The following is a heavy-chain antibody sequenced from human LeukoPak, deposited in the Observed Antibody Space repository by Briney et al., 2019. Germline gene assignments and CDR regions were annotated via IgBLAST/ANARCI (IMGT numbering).Heavy chain of an antibody. Sequence: LQTLSLTCTVSGGSISSGGYYWSWIRQHPGKGLGWIGYIYYSGCTYYNPSLKSRVTISVDTSKNQFSLKLSSVTAADTAVYYCARVAGRFGELFVDYWGQGTLVTVSS. CDR2: IYYSGCT. J-gene: IGHJ4*02. CDR3: ARVAGRFGELFVDY. V-gene: IGHV4-31*03. D-gene: IGHD3-10*01. CDR1: GGSISSGGYY.